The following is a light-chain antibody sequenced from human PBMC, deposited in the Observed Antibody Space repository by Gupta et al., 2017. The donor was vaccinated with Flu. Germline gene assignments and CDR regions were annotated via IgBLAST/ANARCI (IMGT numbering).Light chain of an antibody. CDR3: MQALQTPLFT. J-gene: IGKJ3*01. V-gene: IGKV2-28*01. CDR2: LGS. Sequence: DIVMTQSPLSLPVTPGEPASISCKSSQSLLHTDGYNYLDWYLQKPGQSPQLLIYLGSNRASGVPDRFSGSGSGTDFTLKISRVEAEDVGVYYCMQALQTPLFTFGPGTKVDL. CDR1: QSLLHTDGYNY.